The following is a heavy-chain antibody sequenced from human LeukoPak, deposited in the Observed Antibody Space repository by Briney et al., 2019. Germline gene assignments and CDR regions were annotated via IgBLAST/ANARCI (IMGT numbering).Heavy chain of an antibody. Sequence: SETLSLTCTVSGGSISSYYWSWIRQPPGKGLEWLGYIYYSGSTNYNPSLKSRVTISVDTSKNQFSLKLSSVTAADTAVYYCARDRTGAGLIDYWGQGTLVTVSS. V-gene: IGHV4-59*01. D-gene: IGHD6-19*01. J-gene: IGHJ4*02. CDR3: ARDRTGAGLIDY. CDR2: IYYSGST. CDR1: GGSISSYY.